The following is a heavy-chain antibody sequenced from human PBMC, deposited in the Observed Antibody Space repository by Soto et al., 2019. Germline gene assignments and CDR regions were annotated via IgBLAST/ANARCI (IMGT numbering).Heavy chain of an antibody. J-gene: IGHJ4*02. V-gene: IGHV3-74*01. CDR1: GFTFSSYW. CDR3: ARAQYSSSSSDY. Sequence: EVQLVESGGGLVQPGGSLRLSCAVSGFTFSSYWMHWVRQAPGKGLVWVSRINSDGSSTNYADSVKGRFTISRDNAKNTLYLQMNSLRAEDMAVYYCARAQYSSSSSDYWGQGTLVTVSS. D-gene: IGHD6-6*01. CDR2: INSDGSST.